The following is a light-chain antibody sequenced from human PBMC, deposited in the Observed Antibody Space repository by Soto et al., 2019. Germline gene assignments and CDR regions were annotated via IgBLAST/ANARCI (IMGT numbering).Light chain of an antibody. CDR1: QTLRRTY. CDR2: GAY. CDR3: HQYDNAPQT. J-gene: IGKJ2*01. V-gene: IGKV3-20*01. Sequence: EIVLMQSPGTLSLSPGERATLSCRASQTLRRTYIAWYQQKPGQAPRVLIYGAYKRATGIPDRFSGSGSGTDFSLTISRLEPEDFAVYYCHQYDNAPQTYGQGTKVEI.